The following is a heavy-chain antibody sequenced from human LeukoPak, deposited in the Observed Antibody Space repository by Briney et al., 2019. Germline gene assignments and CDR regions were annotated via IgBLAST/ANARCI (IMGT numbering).Heavy chain of an antibody. CDR3: ARGRGYLVDP. J-gene: IGHJ5*02. Sequence: PSETLSLTCAVYGGSFSGYYWSWIRQPPGKGLEWIGEINHSGSTNYNPSLKSRVTISVDTSKNQFSLKLSSATAADTAVYYCARGRGYLVDPWGQRTLVTVSS. V-gene: IGHV4-34*01. D-gene: IGHD6-13*01. CDR2: INHSGST. CDR1: GGSFSGYY.